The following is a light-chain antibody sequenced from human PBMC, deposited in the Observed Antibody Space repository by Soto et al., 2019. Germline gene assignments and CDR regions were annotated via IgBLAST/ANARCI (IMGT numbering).Light chain of an antibody. CDR2: DAS. V-gene: IGKV3-11*01. CDR1: QSVSNY. CDR3: QQRSNWPPVT. Sequence: EIVLTQSPATLSLSPGERATLSCRASQSVSNYLAWYQQKPGQAPRLLIYDASNRASGIPARSSGSGSGTDFTLTISSLDPEDFAVYYCQQRSNWPPVTFGGGTKLDIK. J-gene: IGKJ4*01.